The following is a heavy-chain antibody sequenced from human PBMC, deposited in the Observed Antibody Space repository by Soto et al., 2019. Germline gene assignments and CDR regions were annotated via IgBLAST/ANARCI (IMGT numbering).Heavy chain of an antibody. CDR2: IVPLFGTA. D-gene: IGHD3-22*01. J-gene: IGHJ6*02. CDR1: GGTFSNHA. CDR3: XRGDXXXYYYTVDV. Sequence: QVQLVQSGAEVKTPGSSVKVSCKASGGTFSNHAVSWVRQAPGQGLEWVGGIVPLFGTANYAPKFQGRVTITADKSTNTAYMELHSLTSEDTAVYYCXRGDXXXYYYTVDVWGQGTTVTVSS. V-gene: IGHV1-69*06.